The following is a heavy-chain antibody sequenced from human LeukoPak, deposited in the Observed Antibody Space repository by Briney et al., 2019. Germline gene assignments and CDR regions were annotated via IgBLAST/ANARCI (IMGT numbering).Heavy chain of an antibody. J-gene: IGHJ5*02. CDR3: ARDHSPYSSGWYNWFDP. CDR2: IYYSGST. Sequence: SETLSLTCTVSGGSISSSSYYWGWIRQPPGKGLEWIGSIYYSGSTYYNPSLKSRVTISVDTSKNQFSLKLSSVTAADTAVYYCARDHSPYSSGWYNWFDPWGQGTLVTVSS. V-gene: IGHV4-39*07. D-gene: IGHD6-19*01. CDR1: GGSISSSSYY.